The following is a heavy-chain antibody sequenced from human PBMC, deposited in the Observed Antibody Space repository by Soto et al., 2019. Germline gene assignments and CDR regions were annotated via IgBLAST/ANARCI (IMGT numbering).Heavy chain of an antibody. D-gene: IGHD1-1*01. Sequence: QITLKESGPTLVKPTQTLTLTCTFSGFSLSTSGVGVGWIRQPPGKALEWLALIYWEDDKRYSPSLKSRLTITKGTSKHQVVLTMTNVDPVDTATYYCEYGTTGPTFHYSYSYVDVWGEGPTVTVSS. V-gene: IGHV2-5*02. J-gene: IGHJ6*03. CDR2: IYWEDDK. CDR3: EYGTTGPTFHYSYSYVDV. CDR1: GFSLSTSGVG.